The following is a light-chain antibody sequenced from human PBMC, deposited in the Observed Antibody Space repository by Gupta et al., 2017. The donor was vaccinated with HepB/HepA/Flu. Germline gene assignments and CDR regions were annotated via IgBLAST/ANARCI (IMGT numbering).Light chain of an antibody. CDR1: QSVSSSY. V-gene: IGKV3-20*01. CDR2: GAS. Sequence: EIVLTQSTGTLSLSPGERATLSCRTSQSVSSSYLVWYQQKPGQAPRLLIYGASSRATGIPDRFSGSGSGTDFTLTINRLEPEDFAVYYCQQYGSSPYTFGPGTKMEIK. J-gene: IGKJ2*01. CDR3: QQYGSSPYT.